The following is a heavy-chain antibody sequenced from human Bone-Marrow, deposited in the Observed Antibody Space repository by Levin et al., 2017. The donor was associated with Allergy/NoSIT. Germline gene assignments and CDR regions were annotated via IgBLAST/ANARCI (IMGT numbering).Heavy chain of an antibody. Sequence: GGSLRLSCAASGFTLSDYYMSWIRQAPGKGLEWVSYISSSGSSIYYADSVKGRFTISRDNAKNSLFLQMNSLRAADTAVYYCVRDARGISPRGNWGQGTLVTVSS. J-gene: IGHJ4*02. D-gene: IGHD3-3*02. CDR3: VRDARGISPRGN. CDR2: ISSSGSSI. V-gene: IGHV3-11*01. CDR1: GFTLSDYY.